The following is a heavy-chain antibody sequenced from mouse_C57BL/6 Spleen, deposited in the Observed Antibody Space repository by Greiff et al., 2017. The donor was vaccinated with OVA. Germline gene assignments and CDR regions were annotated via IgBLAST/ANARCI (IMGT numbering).Heavy chain of an antibody. CDR2: IYPGSGNT. J-gene: IGHJ4*01. CDR3: ASRDYDRRREYYAMDY. V-gene: IGHV1-76*01. CDR1: GYTFTDYY. D-gene: IGHD2-4*01. Sequence: QVQLQQSGAELVRPGASVKLSCKASGYTFTDYYINWVKQRPGQGLEWIARIYPGSGNTYYNEKFKGKATLTAEKSSSTAYMQLSSLTSEDSAVYFCASRDYDRRREYYAMDYWGQGTSVTVSS.